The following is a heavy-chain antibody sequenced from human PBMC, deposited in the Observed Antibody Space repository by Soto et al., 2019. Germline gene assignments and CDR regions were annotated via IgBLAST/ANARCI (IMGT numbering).Heavy chain of an antibody. Sequence: GESLKISCKGSGYSFTSYWISWVRQMPGKGLEWMGRVDPSDSYTNYSPSFQGHVTISADKSISTAYLQWSSLKASDTAMYYCASNYYYDSSGGYGMDVWGQGTTVTVSS. J-gene: IGHJ6*02. CDR3: ASNYYYDSSGGYGMDV. D-gene: IGHD3-22*01. CDR2: VDPSDSYT. CDR1: GYSFTSYW. V-gene: IGHV5-10-1*01.